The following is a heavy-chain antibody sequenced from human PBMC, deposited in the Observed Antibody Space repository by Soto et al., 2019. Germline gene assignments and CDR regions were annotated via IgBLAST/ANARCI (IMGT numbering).Heavy chain of an antibody. J-gene: IGHJ6*02. CDR2: IIPIFGTA. V-gene: IGHV1-69*01. Sequence: QVQLVQSGAEVKKPGSSVKFSCKASGGTFSSYAISWVRQAPGQVLEWMGGIIPIFGTANYAQKFQGRVTITADESTSTDYMELSSLRSEDTAVYYCARDRYYYGSGPMDVWGQGTTVTVSS. D-gene: IGHD3-10*01. CDR3: ARDRYYYGSGPMDV. CDR1: GGTFSSYA.